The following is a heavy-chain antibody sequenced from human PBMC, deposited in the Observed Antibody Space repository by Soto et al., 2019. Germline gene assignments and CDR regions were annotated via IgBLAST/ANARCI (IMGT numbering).Heavy chain of an antibody. CDR3: ASGENYDYVWGSYRYLDY. CDR1: GGTFSSYA. CDR2: IIPIFGTA. Sequence: SVKVSCGASGGTFSSYAISWVRQAPVQGLEWMGGIIPIFGTANYAQKFQGRVTITADKSTSTAYMELSSLRSEDTAVYYCASGENYDYVWGSYRYLDYWGQGTLVTVSS. J-gene: IGHJ4*02. D-gene: IGHD3-16*02. V-gene: IGHV1-69*06.